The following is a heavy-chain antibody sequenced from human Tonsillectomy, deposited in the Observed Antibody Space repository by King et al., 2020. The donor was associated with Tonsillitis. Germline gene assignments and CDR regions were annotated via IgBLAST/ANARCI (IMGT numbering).Heavy chain of an antibody. CDR1: GGSINSNY. V-gene: IGHV4-59*01. CDR3: ASGAYGSPADCGGDCYPGFRLDY. Sequence: HVQLQESGPGLVKPSETLSLTCTVSGGSINSNYWSWIRQSPGKGLEWIGYIYYSGNTNYNPSFKSRVTISLDTSKKQFSLKVSSVTAADTAMYYCASGAYGSPADCGGDCYPGFRLDYWGQGTLVTVSS. D-gene: IGHD2-21*02. CDR2: IYYSGNT. J-gene: IGHJ4*02.